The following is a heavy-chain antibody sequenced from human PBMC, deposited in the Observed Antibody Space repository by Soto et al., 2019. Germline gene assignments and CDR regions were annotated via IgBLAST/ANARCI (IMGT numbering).Heavy chain of an antibody. J-gene: IGHJ4*02. D-gene: IGHD2-15*01. CDR1: GGCMNSHF. Sequence: PSETVSLTGTVSGGCMNSHFWSWIRQPAGKGLERIGHVYISGLTTKEPSLRSRVTLSLDPPKNQLSLKLTSVTAADTAVYYCERINGGSPDFWGQGTLVTVSS. CDR3: ERINGGSPDF. V-gene: IGHV4-4*07. CDR2: VYISGLT.